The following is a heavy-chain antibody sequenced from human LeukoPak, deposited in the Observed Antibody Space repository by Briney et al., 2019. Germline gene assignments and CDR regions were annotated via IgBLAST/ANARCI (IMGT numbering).Heavy chain of an antibody. CDR2: INPNSGGT. V-gene: IGHV1-2*02. CDR3: ASTTPYSGSYPDY. D-gene: IGHD1-26*01. J-gene: IGHJ4*02. Sequence: ASVKVSCKASGYTFTGYYMHWVRQAPGQGLEWMGWINPNSGGTNYAQKFQGRVTTTRDTSISTAYMELSRLRSDDTAVYYCASTTPYSGSYPDYWGQGTLVTVSS. CDR1: GYTFTGYY.